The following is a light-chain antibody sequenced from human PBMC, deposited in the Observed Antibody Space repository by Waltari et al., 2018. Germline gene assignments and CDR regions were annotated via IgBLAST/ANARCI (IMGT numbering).Light chain of an antibody. V-gene: IGLV1-51*01. CDR2: ETS. Sequence: QSVLTQPPAVSAAPGQTVTISCSGGRSNIGNDYVSWYQQLPGTAPKLLIYETSKRPSGIPDRFSGSKSGTSASLAIAGLQTGDEADYYCAAWDSSLSDVLFGGGTKVTVL. CDR1: RSNIGNDY. CDR3: AAWDSSLSDVL. J-gene: IGLJ2*01.